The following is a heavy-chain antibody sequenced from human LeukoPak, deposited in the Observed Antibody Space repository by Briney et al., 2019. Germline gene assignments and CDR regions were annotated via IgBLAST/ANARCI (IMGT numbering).Heavy chain of an antibody. CDR2: INHSGST. D-gene: IGHD2-2*01. Sequence: SETLSLTCAVYGGSFSGYYWSWIRQPPGKGLEWIGEINHSGSTNYNPSLKSRVTISVDTSKNQFSLKLSSVTAADTAVYYCERGPARLYHYWGQGTLVTVSS. J-gene: IGHJ4*02. CDR1: GGSFSGYY. CDR3: ERGPARLYHY. V-gene: IGHV4-34*01.